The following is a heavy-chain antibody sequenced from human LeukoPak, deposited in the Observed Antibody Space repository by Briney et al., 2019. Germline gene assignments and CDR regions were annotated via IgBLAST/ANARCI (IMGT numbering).Heavy chain of an antibody. V-gene: IGHV4-39*01. D-gene: IGHD2-15*01. J-gene: IGHJ5*02. CDR2: IYYSGST. Sequence: SETLSLTCTVSGGSISSSSYYWGWIRQPPGKGLEWIGSIYYSGSTYYNPSLKSRVTISVDTSKNQFSLKLSSVTAADTAVYYCARHGSVVVAASWFDPWGQGTLVTVSS. CDR3: ARHGSVVVAASWFDP. CDR1: GGSISSSSYY.